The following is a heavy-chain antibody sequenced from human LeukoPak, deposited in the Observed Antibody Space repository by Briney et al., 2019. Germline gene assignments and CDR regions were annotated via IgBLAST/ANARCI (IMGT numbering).Heavy chain of an antibody. D-gene: IGHD6-19*01. Sequence: SETLSLTCTVSGGSISSSSYYWGWIRQPPGKGLEWIGSIYYSGSTYYNPSLESRVTISVDTSKNQFSLKLSSVTAADTAVYYCARDAVAGHFDYWGQGTLVTVSS. V-gene: IGHV4-39*07. CDR1: GGSISSSSYY. CDR2: IYYSGST. CDR3: ARDAVAGHFDY. J-gene: IGHJ4*02.